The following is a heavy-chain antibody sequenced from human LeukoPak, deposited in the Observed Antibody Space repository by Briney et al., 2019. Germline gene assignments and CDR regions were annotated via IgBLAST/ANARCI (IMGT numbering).Heavy chain of an antibody. CDR2: IYHSGST. D-gene: IGHD3-3*01. V-gene: IGHV4-38-2*01. J-gene: IGHJ5*02. Sequence: SETLSLTCAVSGYSISSGYYWGWIRQPPGKGLEWIGSIYHSGSTYYNPSLKSRVTISVDTSKNQFSLKLSSVTAADTAVYYCARHDADYDFWSGYYTRWFDPWGQGTLVTVPS. CDR3: ARHDADYDFWSGYYTRWFDP. CDR1: GYSISSGYY.